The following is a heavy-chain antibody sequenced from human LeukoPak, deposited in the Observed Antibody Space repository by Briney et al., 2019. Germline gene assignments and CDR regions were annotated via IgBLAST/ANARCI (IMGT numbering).Heavy chain of an antibody. Sequence: GGSLRLSCAASGFTFSSYWMSWVRQAPGKGLEWVANIKQDGSEKYYVDSVEGRFTISRDNAKNSLYLQMNSLRAEDTAVYYCARAYCGGDCYSGGWCDYWGQGTLVTVSS. D-gene: IGHD2-21*02. CDR2: IKQDGSEK. CDR3: ARAYCGGDCYSGGWCDY. V-gene: IGHV3-7*01. J-gene: IGHJ4*02. CDR1: GFTFSSYW.